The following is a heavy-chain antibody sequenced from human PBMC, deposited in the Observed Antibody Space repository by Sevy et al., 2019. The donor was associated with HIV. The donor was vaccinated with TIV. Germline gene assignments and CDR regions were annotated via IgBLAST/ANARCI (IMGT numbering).Heavy chain of an antibody. J-gene: IGHJ5*02. Sequence: SETLSLTCTVSGGSIRTYYWSWIRQAPGKGLEWIGDIFDSGGTDYNSSLKSRVTISADTSKNQLYLQLTSVTAADTAFYYCARTHGALLRFLEYKWFDPWGQGSLVTVSS. V-gene: IGHV4-59*01. CDR2: IFDSGGT. CDR1: GGSIRTYY. CDR3: ARTHGALLRFLEYKWFDP. D-gene: IGHD3-3*01.